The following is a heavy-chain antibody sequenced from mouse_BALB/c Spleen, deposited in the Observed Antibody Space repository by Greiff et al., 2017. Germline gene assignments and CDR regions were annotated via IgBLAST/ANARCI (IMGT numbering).Heavy chain of an antibody. V-gene: IGHV2-6-5*01. Sequence: VKVVESGPGLVAPSQSLSITCTVSGFSLTDYGVSWIRQPPGKGLEWLGVIWGGGSTYYNSALKSRLSISKDNSKSQVFLKMNSLQTDDTAMYYCAKHGDYELYYFDYWGQGTTLTVSS. D-gene: IGHD2-4*01. CDR3: AKHGDYELYYFDY. CDR2: IWGGGST. J-gene: IGHJ2*01. CDR1: GFSLTDYG.